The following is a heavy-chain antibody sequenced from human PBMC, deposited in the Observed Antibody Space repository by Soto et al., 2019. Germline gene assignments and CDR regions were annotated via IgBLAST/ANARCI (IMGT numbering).Heavy chain of an antibody. CDR1: GFTFSSYA. CDR3: ARDLLDYVWGTSLYYFEY. V-gene: IGHV3-48*02. CDR2: IDNSGSTS. J-gene: IGHJ4*02. D-gene: IGHD3-16*01. Sequence: GGSLRLSCAASGFTFSSYAMNWVRQAPGKGLEWVSNIDNSGSTSYYADSVKGRFTISRDNAKNSLYLQMNSLRDEDTAVYYCARDLLDYVWGTSLYYFEYWGQGTLVTVSS.